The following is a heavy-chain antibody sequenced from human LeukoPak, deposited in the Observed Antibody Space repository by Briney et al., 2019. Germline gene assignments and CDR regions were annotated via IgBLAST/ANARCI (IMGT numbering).Heavy chain of an antibody. CDR1: GGSISSSRYY. V-gene: IGHV4-39*07. J-gene: IGHJ4*02. CDR2: IYYSGST. CDR3: ARDNAHDYGDATFDY. D-gene: IGHD4-17*01. Sequence: SETLSLTCTVSGGSISSSRYYWGWIRQPPGKGLEWIGSIYYSGSTYHNPSLKSRVTISVDTSKNQFSLKLSSVTAADTAVYYCARDNAHDYGDATFDYWGQGTLVTVSS.